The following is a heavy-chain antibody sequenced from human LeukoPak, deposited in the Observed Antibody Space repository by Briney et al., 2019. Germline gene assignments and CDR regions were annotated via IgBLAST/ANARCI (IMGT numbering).Heavy chain of an antibody. CDR1: GFTFSSYA. CDR2: ISDSGSST. D-gene: IGHD6-13*01. J-gene: IGHJ4*02. Sequence: GGSLRLSCAASGFTFSSYAMSWVRQAPGKGLEWVSAISDSGSSTYYADSVKGRFTISRDNSKNTLYLQMNSLSAEDTAVYYCAKDLRDSSSWPGDVDYWGQGTLVTVSS. CDR3: AKDLRDSSSWPGDVDY. V-gene: IGHV3-23*01.